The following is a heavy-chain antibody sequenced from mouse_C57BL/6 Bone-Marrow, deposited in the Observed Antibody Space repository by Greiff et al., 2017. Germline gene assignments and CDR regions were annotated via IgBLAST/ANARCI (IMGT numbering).Heavy chain of an antibody. CDR1: GYTFTSYG. CDR2: IHPSDSDT. J-gene: IGHJ2*01. Sequence: QVQLQQSGAELARPGASVKLSCKASGYTFTSYGISWVKQRPGQGLEWIGRIHPSDSDTNYNQKFKGKATLTVDKSSSTAYMQLSSLTSEDSAVYYCAICYDYDGGGYYFDYWGQGTTLTVSS. D-gene: IGHD2-4*01. V-gene: IGHV1-74*01. CDR3: AICYDYDGGGYYFDY.